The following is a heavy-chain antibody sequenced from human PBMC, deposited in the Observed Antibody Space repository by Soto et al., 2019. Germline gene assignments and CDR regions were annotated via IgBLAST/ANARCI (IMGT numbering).Heavy chain of an antibody. J-gene: IGHJ4*02. Sequence: GASVKVSCKASGYTFTSYAIHWVRQAPGQRLEWMGWINAGNGNTKYSEKFQGRVTITRDTSATTAYLDVSSLRFEDTAVYYCARGSEPAYSSWYVNGDFWGQGTLVTVSS. V-gene: IGHV1-3*01. CDR3: ARGSEPAYSSWYVNGDF. CDR2: INAGNGNT. D-gene: IGHD6-13*01. CDR1: GYTFTSYA.